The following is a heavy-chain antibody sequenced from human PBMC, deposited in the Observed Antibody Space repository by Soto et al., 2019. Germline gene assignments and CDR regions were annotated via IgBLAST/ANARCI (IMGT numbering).Heavy chain of an antibody. Sequence: GESLNISFKGSGYIFTSYWISRVREMPGNGLEWMGGIDPSDSYTNYIPSFQGHVTISADKSISTAYLQWSSLKAAETAMYYWAMFLNTDHYYYYGMDVWGQGTTVTVSS. CDR1: GYIFTSYW. D-gene: IGHD2-2*02. CDR2: IDPSDSYT. J-gene: IGHJ6*02. CDR3: AMFLNTDHYYYYGMDV. V-gene: IGHV5-10-1*01.